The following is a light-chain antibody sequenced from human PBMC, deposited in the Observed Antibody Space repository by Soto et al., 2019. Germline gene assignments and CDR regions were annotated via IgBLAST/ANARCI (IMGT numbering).Light chain of an antibody. CDR2: AAS. J-gene: IGKJ2*02. V-gene: IGKV1-39*01. CDR1: QSISTY. Sequence: DIQMTQSPSSLSASVGDRVTITCRASQSISTYLNWYKQKVGKAPKLLIYAASSLQRGVPSRFSGSGSGTDFTLTISSLQPEDFATYYYQQSFSTPRTFGHGTNLEIK. CDR3: QQSFSTPRT.